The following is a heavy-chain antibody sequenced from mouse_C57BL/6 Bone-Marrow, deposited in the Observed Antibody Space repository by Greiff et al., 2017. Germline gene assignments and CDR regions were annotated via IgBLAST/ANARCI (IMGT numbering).Heavy chain of an antibody. D-gene: IGHD1-1*01. CDR2: IYPGDGDT. CDR3: ASSHYYGSSYGDY. CDR1: GYAFSSSW. Sequence: QVQLQQSGPELVKPGASVKISCKASGYAFSSSWMNWVKQRPGKGLEWIGRIYPGDGDTNYNGKFKGKATLTADKSSSTAYMQLSSLTSEDSAVYFGASSHYYGSSYGDYWGQGTTLTVSS. V-gene: IGHV1-82*01. J-gene: IGHJ2*01.